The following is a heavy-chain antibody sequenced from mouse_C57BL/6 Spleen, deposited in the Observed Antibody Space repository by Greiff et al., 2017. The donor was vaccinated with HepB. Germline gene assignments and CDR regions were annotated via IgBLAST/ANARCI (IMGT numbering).Heavy chain of an antibody. J-gene: IGHJ3*01. CDR3: AREYYDYVSAWFAY. CDR1: GYAFSSYW. Sequence: QVQLQQSGAELVKPGASVKISCKASGYAFSSYWMNWVKQRPGKGLEWIGQIYPGDGDTNYNGKFKGKATLTADKSSSTAYMQLSSLTSEDSAVYFCAREYYDYVSAWFAYWGQGTLVTVSA. D-gene: IGHD2-4*01. CDR2: IYPGDGDT. V-gene: IGHV1-80*01.